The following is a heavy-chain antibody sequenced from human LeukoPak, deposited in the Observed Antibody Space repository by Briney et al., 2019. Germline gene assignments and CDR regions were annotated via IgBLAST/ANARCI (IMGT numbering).Heavy chain of an antibody. Sequence: SETLSLTCAVYGGSFSGYYWSWIRQPPGKGLEWIGEINHSGSTNYNPSLKSRVTISVDTSKDQFSLKLSSVTAANTAVYYCARASDGDYVGYWGQGTLVTVSS. CDR1: GGSFSGYY. D-gene: IGHD4-17*01. J-gene: IGHJ4*02. CDR3: ARASDGDYVGY. V-gene: IGHV4-34*09. CDR2: INHSGST.